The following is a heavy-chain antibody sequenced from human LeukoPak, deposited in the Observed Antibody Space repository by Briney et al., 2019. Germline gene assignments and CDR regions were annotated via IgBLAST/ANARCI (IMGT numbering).Heavy chain of an antibody. J-gene: IGHJ4*02. CDR2: IRQDGSTE. Sequence: PGGSLRLSCAASGFTFSRYGMHWVRQAPGTGLEWVTFIRQDGSTEYYTDSVKGRFTISRDNYKNTLYLQMNSLSVEDTAVYYCAKGWSPFWGQGTLVTVSS. CDR3: AKGWSPF. V-gene: IGHV3-30*02. D-gene: IGHD2-15*01. CDR1: GFTFSRYG.